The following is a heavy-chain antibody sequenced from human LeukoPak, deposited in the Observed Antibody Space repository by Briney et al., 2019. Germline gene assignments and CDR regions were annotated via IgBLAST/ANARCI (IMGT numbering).Heavy chain of an antibody. CDR3: ARHDLRSYYGSGSSGWFDP. D-gene: IGHD3-10*01. Sequence: SETLSLTCAVYGGSFSGYYWSWIRQPPGKGLEWIGEINHSGSTNYNPSLKSRVTISVDTSKNQFSLKLSSVTAADTAVYYCARHDLRSYYGSGSSGWFDPWGQGTLVTVSS. J-gene: IGHJ5*02. CDR2: INHSGST. V-gene: IGHV4-34*01. CDR1: GGSFSGYY.